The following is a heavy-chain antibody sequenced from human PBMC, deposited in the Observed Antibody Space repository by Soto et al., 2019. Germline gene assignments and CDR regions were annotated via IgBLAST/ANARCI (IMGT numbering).Heavy chain of an antibody. CDR2: IKQDGSEK. V-gene: IGHV3-7*01. J-gene: IGHJ4*02. CDR3: ASLKLTGDIFDY. CDR1: GFTFTNYA. Sequence: GGSLRLSCVTSGFTFTNYAMRWVRQAPGKGLEWVANIKQDGSEKYYVDSVKGRFTISRDNAKNSLYLQMNSLRAEDTAVYYCASLKLTGDIFDYWGQGTLVTVSS. D-gene: IGHD7-27*01.